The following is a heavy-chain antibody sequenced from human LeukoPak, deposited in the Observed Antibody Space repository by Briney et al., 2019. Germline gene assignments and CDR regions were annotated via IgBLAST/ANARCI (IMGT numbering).Heavy chain of an antibody. CDR2: ISGSGGST. J-gene: IGHJ6*03. D-gene: IGHD2-15*01. CDR3: AKGPRYCSGGSCYIYFYYYMDV. V-gene: IGHV3-23*01. CDR1: GFTFASYA. Sequence: GGSLRLSCAASGFTFASYALSWVRQAPGKGLEWVSAISGSGGSTYYSDSVRGRFTISRDNFKRTLFLQMNSLRAEDTAVYYCAKGPRYCSGGSCYIYFYYYMDVWGKGTTVTVSS.